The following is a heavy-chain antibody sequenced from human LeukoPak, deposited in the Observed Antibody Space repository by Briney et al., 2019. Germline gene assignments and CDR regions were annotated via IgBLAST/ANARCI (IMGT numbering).Heavy chain of an antibody. Sequence: PSETLSLTCAVYGGSFSGYYWIWIRQPPGKGLEGIGEINHSGSTYYHLSLQSRVTMSVDTSKNQYSLKLTSVNAADPAGYYFGGPENSDGYDWGQGTLVTVSS. D-gene: IGHD5-12*01. V-gene: IGHV4-34*01. J-gene: IGHJ4*02. CDR2: INHSGST. CDR1: GGSFSGYY. CDR3: GGPENSDGYD.